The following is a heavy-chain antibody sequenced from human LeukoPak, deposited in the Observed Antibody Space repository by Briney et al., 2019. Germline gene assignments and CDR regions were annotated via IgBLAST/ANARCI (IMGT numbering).Heavy chain of an antibody. CDR3: AREDHSNYNY. D-gene: IGHD4-11*01. CDR1: GFTFSSYA. Sequence: GGSLRLSCAASGFTFSSYAMSWVRQAPGKGLEWVANIKQDGGEKFYVDSVKGRFTISRDNAKNSLYLQMNSLRAEDAAVYYCAREDHSNYNYWGQGTLVTVSS. CDR2: IKQDGGEK. V-gene: IGHV3-7*01. J-gene: IGHJ4*02.